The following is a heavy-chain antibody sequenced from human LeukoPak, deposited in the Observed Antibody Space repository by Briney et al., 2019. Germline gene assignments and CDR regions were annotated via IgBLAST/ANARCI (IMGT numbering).Heavy chain of an antibody. D-gene: IGHD5-18*01. CDR1: GLTFSKYS. J-gene: IGHJ4*02. CDR2: IDTSSTTM. Sequence: GGSLRLSCAASGLTFSKYSMTWVRQAPGKGLEWVSFIDTSSTTMYYTDSVKGRFTISRDNAKNSLYLQMNSLRAEDTAVYYCARDVWFGTAMAAKNFDCWGQGTLVTVSS. V-gene: IGHV3-48*04. CDR3: ARDVWFGTAMAAKNFDC.